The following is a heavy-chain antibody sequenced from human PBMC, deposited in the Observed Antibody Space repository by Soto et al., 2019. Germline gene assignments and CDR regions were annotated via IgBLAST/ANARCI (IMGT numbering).Heavy chain of an antibody. CDR3: GDDNNRDHFAF. D-gene: IGHD1-1*01. Sequence: PSETLSLTCTVSGGSISSYYWSWIRQPPGKGLEWIGYIYYSGSTNYNPSLKSRVTISVDTSKNQFSLKLSSVTAADTAVYYCGDDNNRDHFAFWARGTLDPVSA. CDR2: IYYSGST. V-gene: IGHV4-59*01. CDR1: GGSISSYY. J-gene: IGHJ5*01.